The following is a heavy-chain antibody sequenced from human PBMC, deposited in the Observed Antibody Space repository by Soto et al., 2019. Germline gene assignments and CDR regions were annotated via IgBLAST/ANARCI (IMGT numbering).Heavy chain of an antibody. CDR3: ARDERGYYGSGISSHFDY. CDR1: GYTFTSYA. J-gene: IGHJ4*02. D-gene: IGHD3-10*01. CDR2: INAGNGNT. V-gene: IGHV1-3*01. Sequence: QVQLVQSGAEVKKPGASVKVSCKASGYTFTSYAMHWVRQAPGQRLEWMGWINAGNGNTKYSQRFQGRVTITRDTSASPAYMELSSLRSEDTAVYYCARDERGYYGSGISSHFDYWGQGTLVTVSS.